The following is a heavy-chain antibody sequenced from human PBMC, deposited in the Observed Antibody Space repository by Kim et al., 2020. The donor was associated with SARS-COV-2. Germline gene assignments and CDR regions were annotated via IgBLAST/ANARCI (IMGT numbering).Heavy chain of an antibody. CDR2: ISGSGGST. J-gene: IGHJ4*02. CDR3: AKDPGIVGASGEAY. Sequence: GGSLRLSCAASGFTFSSYAMSWVRQAPGKGLEWVSAISGSGGSTYYADSVKGRFTISRDNSKNTLYLQMNSLRAEDTAVYYCAKDPGIVGASGEAYWGQGTLVTVSS. V-gene: IGHV3-23*01. CDR1: GFTFSSYA. D-gene: IGHD1-26*01.